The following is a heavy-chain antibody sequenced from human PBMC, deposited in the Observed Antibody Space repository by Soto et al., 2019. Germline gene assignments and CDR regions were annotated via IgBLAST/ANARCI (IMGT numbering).Heavy chain of an antibody. V-gene: IGHV1-46*03. CDR1: GYTFTSYF. D-gene: IGHD1-7*01. Sequence: GASVKVSCKASGYTFTSYFMHWVRQAPGQGLEWMGIINPSGGSTSYAQKFQGRVTMTRDTSTSTVYMELSSLRSEDTAVYYCATLTGTNRPFYYWGQGTLVTVSS. CDR3: ATLTGTNRPFYY. CDR2: INPSGGST. J-gene: IGHJ4*02.